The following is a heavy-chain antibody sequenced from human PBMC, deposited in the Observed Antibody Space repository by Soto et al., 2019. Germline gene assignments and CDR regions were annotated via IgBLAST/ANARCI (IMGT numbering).Heavy chain of an antibody. CDR3: ARDSIAAAGTDY. V-gene: IGHV1-69*13. D-gene: IGHD6-13*01. CDR1: GGTFSSYT. J-gene: IGHJ4*02. Sequence: SVKVSCKASGGTFSSYTIAWVRQAPGQGLEWMGEIIPLFGTTNYVEKFQGRLTITADASTSTAYMELSSLRSEDTTMYYCARDSIAAAGTDYWGQGTLVTVSS. CDR2: IIPLFGTT.